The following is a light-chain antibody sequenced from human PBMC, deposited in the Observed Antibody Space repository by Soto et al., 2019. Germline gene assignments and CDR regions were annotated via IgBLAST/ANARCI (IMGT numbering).Light chain of an antibody. CDR3: LHHGSSLWT. Sequence: EIVLTQSTGTLSLSPGERATLSCRVSQSVSSSSLAWYQQKRGQAPRLLIHDASSRATGIPDRFSGSGSGTDFTLTISRLEPEDFAMYYCLHHGSSLWTFGQGTKVDI. CDR1: QSVSSSS. V-gene: IGKV3-20*01. CDR2: DAS. J-gene: IGKJ1*01.